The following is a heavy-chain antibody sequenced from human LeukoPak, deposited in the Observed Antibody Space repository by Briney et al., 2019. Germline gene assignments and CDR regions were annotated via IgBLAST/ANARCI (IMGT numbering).Heavy chain of an antibody. Sequence: GGSLRLSCAASGFAFSRSGMHWVRQAPGKGLEWVAVVWYDGSNKHYADSVKGRFTISRDNAKNSLCLQMNSLRDEDTAVYYCARDRIVATSRWGHFDYWGRGTLVTVSS. D-gene: IGHD5-12*01. V-gene: IGHV3-33*01. J-gene: IGHJ4*02. CDR1: GFAFSRSG. CDR3: ARDRIVATSRWGHFDY. CDR2: VWYDGSNK.